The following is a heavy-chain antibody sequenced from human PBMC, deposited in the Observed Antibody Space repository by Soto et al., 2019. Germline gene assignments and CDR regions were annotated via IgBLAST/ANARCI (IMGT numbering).Heavy chain of an antibody. CDR3: ARHQGSYCSGGSCYATHNYYYYYGMDV. Sequence: PGESLKISCKGSGYSFTSYWIGWVRQMPGKGLEWMGIIYPGDSDTRYSPSFQGQVTISADKSISTAYLQWSSLKASDTAMYYCARHQGSYCSGGSCYATHNYYYYYGMDVWGQGTTVTVSS. V-gene: IGHV5-51*01. CDR2: IYPGDSDT. J-gene: IGHJ6*02. D-gene: IGHD2-15*01. CDR1: GYSFTSYW.